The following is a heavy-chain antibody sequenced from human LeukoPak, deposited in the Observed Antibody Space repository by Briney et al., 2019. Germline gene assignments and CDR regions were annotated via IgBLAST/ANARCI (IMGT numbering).Heavy chain of an antibody. D-gene: IGHD1-14*01. CDR3: ARGPPEQGAFDI. J-gene: IGHJ3*02. V-gene: IGHV4-59*12. CDR2: IYYSGST. Sequence: PSETLSLTCTVSGGSISSYYWSWIRQPPGKGLEWIGYIYYSGSTNYNPSLKSRVTISVDTSKNQFSLKLSSVTAADTAVYYCARGPPEQGAFDIWGQGTMVTVSS. CDR1: GGSISSYY.